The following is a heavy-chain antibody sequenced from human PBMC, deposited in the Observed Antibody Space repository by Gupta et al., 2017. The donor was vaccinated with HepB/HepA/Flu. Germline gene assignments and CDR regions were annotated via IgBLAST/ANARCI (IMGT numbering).Heavy chain of an antibody. CDR1: GVNFSSYS. CDR3: ARDGGGFMDV. V-gene: IGHV3-21*01. D-gene: IGHD2-15*01. Sequence: VQLVESGGGMVKPGGSLRLSCAASGVNFSSYSRSGVRQAPGKGLGWVSASSSSSSYIYYADSVKGRGTIARDNAKNSLYRQMNSLGAEDTAVYYCARDGGGFMDVWGKGTTVTVSS. CDR2: SSSSSSYI. J-gene: IGHJ6*04.